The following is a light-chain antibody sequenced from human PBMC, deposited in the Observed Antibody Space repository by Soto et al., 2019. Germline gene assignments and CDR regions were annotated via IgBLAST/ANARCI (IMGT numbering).Light chain of an antibody. CDR1: QPLNNN. J-gene: IGKJ5*01. V-gene: IGKV3-15*01. Sequence: MVMTRSPASVYVSRGDRGARCGRAGQPLNNNVAWYQHKPGQAPRLLIYGTSTRATGISARFSGGGSGTEFTLTISSLQSEDFAVYYCQQYEKWPPSITFGQGTRLEI. CDR2: GTS. CDR3: QQYEKWPPSIT.